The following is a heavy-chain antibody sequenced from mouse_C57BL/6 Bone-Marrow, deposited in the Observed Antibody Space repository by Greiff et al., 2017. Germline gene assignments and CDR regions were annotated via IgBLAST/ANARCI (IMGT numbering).Heavy chain of an antibody. Sequence: EVKLMESGGGLVQPGGSMKLSCVASGFTFSNSWMNWVRQSPEKGLEWVAQIRLKSDNYATHYAESVKGRFTISRDDSKSSVYLQMNNLRAEDTGVCYCSDYCGSSPWFAYWGQGTLVTVSA. CDR2: IRLKSDNYAT. D-gene: IGHD1-1*01. J-gene: IGHJ3*01. V-gene: IGHV6-3*01. CDR1: GFTFSNSW. CDR3: SDYCGSSPWFAY.